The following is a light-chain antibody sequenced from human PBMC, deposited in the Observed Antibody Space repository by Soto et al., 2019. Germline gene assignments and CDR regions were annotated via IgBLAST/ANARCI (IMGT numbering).Light chain of an antibody. J-gene: IGKJ1*01. CDR3: QQYNNWPPAWK. V-gene: IGKV3-15*01. CDR1: QSVRSN. CDR2: GAS. Sequence: EIVFTHSPCTRSVSPVGRANRSFRASQSVRSNLAWYQQKPGQSPRLLIYGASTRATGIPARFSGSGSGTQFTLTIRRLQSEDFAVYYCQQYNNWPPAWKCGQGTKVDIK.